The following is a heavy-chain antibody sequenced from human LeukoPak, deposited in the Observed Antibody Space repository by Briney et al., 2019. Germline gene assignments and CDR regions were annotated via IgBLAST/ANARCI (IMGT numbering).Heavy chain of an antibody. J-gene: IGHJ4*02. Sequence: GGSLRLSCVAFRFTFSRYWMSWVRQAEGKGLEWVANIKQDGSEKYYVDSVEGRFTISRDNAKNSLYLQMNSLRAEDTAVYYCARDQNGDNVGYWGQGTLVTVSS. CDR1: RFTFSRYW. V-gene: IGHV3-7*01. D-gene: IGHD4-17*01. CDR2: IKQDGSEK. CDR3: ARDQNGDNVGY.